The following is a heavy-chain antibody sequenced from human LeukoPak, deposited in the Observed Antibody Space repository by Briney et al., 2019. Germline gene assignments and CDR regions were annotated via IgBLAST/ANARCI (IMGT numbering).Heavy chain of an antibody. CDR2: IYYSGST. CDR1: GGSISSYY. J-gene: IGHJ4*02. D-gene: IGHD2-15*01. CDR3: ARRSLRMGLDY. Sequence: SETLSLTCTVSGGSISSYYWSWIRQPPGKGLEWIGYIYYSGSTNYNPPLKSRVTISVDTSKNQSSLKLSSVTAADTAVYYCARRSLRMGLDYWGQGTLVTVSS. V-gene: IGHV4-59*08.